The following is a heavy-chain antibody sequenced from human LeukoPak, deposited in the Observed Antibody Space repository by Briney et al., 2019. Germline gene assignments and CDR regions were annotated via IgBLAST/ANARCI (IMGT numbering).Heavy chain of an antibody. CDR1: GFNFNNYV. Sequence: GGSLRLSCAASGFNFNNYVMHWVRQAPGKGLEWVTEISFDGRKKTYVDSVKGRFTISRDSPKNTVYLQMDSLRAEDTAVYFCVRDGDAYNFDFWGQGVLVTVSS. CDR2: ISFDGRKK. CDR3: VRDGDAYNFDF. V-gene: IGHV3-30*03. J-gene: IGHJ4*02. D-gene: IGHD5-24*01.